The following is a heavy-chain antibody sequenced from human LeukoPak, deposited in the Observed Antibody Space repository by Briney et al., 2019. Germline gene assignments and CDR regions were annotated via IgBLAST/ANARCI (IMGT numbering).Heavy chain of an antibody. Sequence: HPGRSLRLSCAASGFTFSSYGMHWVRQAPGKGLQWVAVMSNDGRNKDYADSVKGRFTISRDNSKNTLFLQMNSLKPEDTAVYYCAKNLLLEWTSQGGSFDKWGQGTLVSVSP. D-gene: IGHD1-1*01. CDR1: GFTFSSYG. CDR2: MSNDGRNK. J-gene: IGHJ3*02. CDR3: AKNLLLEWTSQGGSFDK. V-gene: IGHV3-30*18.